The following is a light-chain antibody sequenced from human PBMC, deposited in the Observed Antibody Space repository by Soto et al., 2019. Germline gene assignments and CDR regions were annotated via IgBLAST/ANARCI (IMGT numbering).Light chain of an antibody. CDR1: QGIGNA. CDR3: LQDINYPWT. Sequence: DRVTLSCRASQGIGNALGWYQQKPGKPPKVLIYGASNLQSGVPPRFSGSGSGTDFTLAISSLQPEDSAIYYCLQDINYPWTFGQGTKVDIK. V-gene: IGKV1-6*01. CDR2: GAS. J-gene: IGKJ1*01.